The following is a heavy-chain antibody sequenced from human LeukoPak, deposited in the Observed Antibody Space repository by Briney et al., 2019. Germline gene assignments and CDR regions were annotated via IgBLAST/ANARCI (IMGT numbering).Heavy chain of an antibody. Sequence: PGGSLRLSCAASGFTFSSYAMSWVRQAPGKGLEWVSVISGSGSGTYYADSVKGRFTISRDNAKNSLYLQMSNLRAEDTAVYFCARGGGLDVWGQGATVTVSS. CDR3: ARGGGLDV. V-gene: IGHV3-23*01. CDR1: GFTFSSYA. D-gene: IGHD3-16*01. CDR2: ISGSGSGT. J-gene: IGHJ6*02.